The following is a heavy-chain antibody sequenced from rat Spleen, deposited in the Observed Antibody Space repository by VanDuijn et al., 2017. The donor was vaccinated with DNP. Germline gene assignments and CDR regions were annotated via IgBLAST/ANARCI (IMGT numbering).Heavy chain of an antibody. CDR2: ISYDGSRT. Sequence: EVQLVESGGGLVQPGRSLKLSCAASGFTFSDYNMAWVRQAPKKGLEWVATISYDGSRTYYRDSVKGRFTISRDNAKSTLYLQMDSLRSEDTATYYCARQGADYWGQGVMVTVSS. V-gene: IGHV5S10*01. J-gene: IGHJ2*01. CDR1: GFTFSDYN. CDR3: ARQGADY.